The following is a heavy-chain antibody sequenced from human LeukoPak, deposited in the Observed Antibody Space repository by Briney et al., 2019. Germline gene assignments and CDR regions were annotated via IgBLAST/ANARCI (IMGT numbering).Heavy chain of an antibody. V-gene: IGHV3-7*03. D-gene: IGHD6-6*01. CDR1: GFTFSGFW. CDR3: ARSSYGSLSSV. J-gene: IGHJ3*01. CDR2: INSDGSEG. Sequence: GGSLRLSCAVSGFTFSGFWMSWSRQAPGKGLEWVASINSDGSEGYYADVVKGRFTISRDNAKNSLYLQINSLRAEDTAVYYCARSSYGSLSSVWGQGTMVTVSS.